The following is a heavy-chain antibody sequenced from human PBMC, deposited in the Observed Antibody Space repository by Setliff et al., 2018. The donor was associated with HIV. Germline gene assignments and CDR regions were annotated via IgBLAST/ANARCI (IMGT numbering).Heavy chain of an antibody. V-gene: IGHV3-74*01. Sequence: LRLSCEASGFTFSSYWMHWVRQAPGKGLVWVSRMNSDGSTINYADSVKGRFTISRDNSKNTLYLQMNSLRTEDTAVYYCAKEGSNWYPPNYFDYWGQGTLVTVSS. CDR2: MNSDGSTI. CDR1: GFTFSSYW. J-gene: IGHJ4*02. CDR3: AKEGSNWYPPNYFDY. D-gene: IGHD4-4*01.